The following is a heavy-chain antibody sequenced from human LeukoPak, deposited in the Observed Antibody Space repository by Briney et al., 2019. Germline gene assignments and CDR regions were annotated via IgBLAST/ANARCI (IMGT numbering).Heavy chain of an antibody. CDR2: IYTSGST. Sequence: SETLSLTCTVSGGSISSYYWSWIRQPAGKGLEWLGHIYTSGSTNYNPSLKSRVTMSVDTSKNQFSLKLSSVTAADTAVYYCARDMWDIVVVPAAHYYYYYYMDVWGKGTTVTVSS. J-gene: IGHJ6*03. D-gene: IGHD2-2*01. V-gene: IGHV4-4*07. CDR1: GGSISSYY. CDR3: ARDMWDIVVVPAAHYYYYYYMDV.